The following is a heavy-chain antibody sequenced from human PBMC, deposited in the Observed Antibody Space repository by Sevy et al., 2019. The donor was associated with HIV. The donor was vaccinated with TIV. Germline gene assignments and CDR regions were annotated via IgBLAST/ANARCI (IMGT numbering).Heavy chain of an antibody. CDR3: ARLSWDHAFGP. CDR1: GYTSTDYY. V-gene: IGHV1-2*02. CDR2: FNSNSGDT. J-gene: IGHJ5*02. D-gene: IGHD1-26*01. Sequence: ASVKVSCKASGYTSTDYYIHWVRQAPGQGLEWMGWFNSNSGDTNYAQRFRGRFTMTRDTSSSTVHMELSRLTSDDTAVYYCARLSWDHAFGPWGQGTLVTVSS.